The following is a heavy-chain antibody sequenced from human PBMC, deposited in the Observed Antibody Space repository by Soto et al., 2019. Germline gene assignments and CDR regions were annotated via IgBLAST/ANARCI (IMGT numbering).Heavy chain of an antibody. CDR3: AKDGGYDSDY. D-gene: IGHD5-12*01. CDR1: GFTFSSYC. Sequence: QVQLVESGGGVVQPGRSLRLSCAASGFTFSSYCMHWVRQAPGKGLEWVAVISYDGSNKYYADSVKGRFTISRDNSKNTLYLQMNSLRAEDTAVYYCAKDGGYDSDYWGQGTLVTVSS. CDR2: ISYDGSNK. V-gene: IGHV3-30*18. J-gene: IGHJ4*02.